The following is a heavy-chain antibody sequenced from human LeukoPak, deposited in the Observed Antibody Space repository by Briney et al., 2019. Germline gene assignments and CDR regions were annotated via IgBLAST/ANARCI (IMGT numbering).Heavy chain of an antibody. Sequence: SETLSLTCSVSGGSISTAYWSWIRQPPGKGLEWIGNIHYSGSTNYNPSLKSRVTISVDTSKNQFSLKLSSVTAADTAVYYCARRKTISLRSNYYDSSGYYAFEDYWGQGTLITVSS. V-gene: IGHV4-59*12. CDR1: GGSISTAY. CDR3: ARRKTISLRSNYYDSSGYYAFEDY. D-gene: IGHD3-22*01. J-gene: IGHJ4*02. CDR2: IHYSGST.